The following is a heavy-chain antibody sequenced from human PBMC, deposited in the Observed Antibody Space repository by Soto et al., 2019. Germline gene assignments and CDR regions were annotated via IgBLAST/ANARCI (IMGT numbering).Heavy chain of an antibody. V-gene: IGHV3-23*01. CDR3: AKVVDSITMPKVVVWYYALDV. CDR2: ITANGEKT. Sequence: GGSLRLSCVASGGSFNNYGMSWVRQAPGKGLEWVSTITANGEKTNYADFVKGRFAISRDTSKNTLYLQMDSLRDEDTAVYYCAKVVDSITMPKVVVWYYALDVWGQGTTVTVYS. D-gene: IGHD3-3*01. J-gene: IGHJ6*02. CDR1: GGSFNNYG.